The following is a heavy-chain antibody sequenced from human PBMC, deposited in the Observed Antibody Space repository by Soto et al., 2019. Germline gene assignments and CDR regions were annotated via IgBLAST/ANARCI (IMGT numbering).Heavy chain of an antibody. CDR3: ARDFRRFGELLAHLDY. CDR1: GFTFSSYG. V-gene: IGHV3-33*01. CDR2: IWYDGSNK. D-gene: IGHD3-10*01. J-gene: IGHJ4*02. Sequence: QVQLVESGGGVVQPGRSLRLFYAASGFTFSSYGMHWVRQAPGKGLEWVAVIWYDGSNKYYADSVKGRFTISRDNSKNTLYLQMNSLRAEDTAVYYCARDFRRFGELLAHLDYWGQGTLVTVSS.